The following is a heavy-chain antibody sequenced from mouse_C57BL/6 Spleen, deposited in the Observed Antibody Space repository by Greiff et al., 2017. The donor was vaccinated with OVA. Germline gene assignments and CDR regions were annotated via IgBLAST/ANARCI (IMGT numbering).Heavy chain of an antibody. D-gene: IGHD6-1*01. Sequence: QVQLQQSGAELVKPGASVKISCKASGYAFSSYWMNWVKQRPGKGLEWIGQIYPGDGDTNYNGKFKGKATLTADKSSSTAYMQLSSLTSEDSAVYFCARRGPLNYYAMDYWGQGTSVTVSS. V-gene: IGHV1-80*01. CDR3: ARRGPLNYYAMDY. CDR1: GYAFSSYW. J-gene: IGHJ4*01. CDR2: IYPGDGDT.